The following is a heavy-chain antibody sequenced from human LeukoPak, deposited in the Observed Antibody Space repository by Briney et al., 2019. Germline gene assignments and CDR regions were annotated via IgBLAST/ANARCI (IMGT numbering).Heavy chain of an antibody. J-gene: IGHJ4*02. CDR2: IYYSGST. CDR3: ARNNFVRGSSFDY. CDR1: GGSISSSRDY. Sequence: PSETLSLTCTVSGGSISSSRDYWAWLRQPPGKGLEWIANIYYSGSTYYSPSLKSRVTISVDTSKNQFSLKLSSVTAADTAVYYCARNNFVRGSSFDYWGQGTLVTVSS. V-gene: IGHV4-39*01. D-gene: IGHD6-6*01.